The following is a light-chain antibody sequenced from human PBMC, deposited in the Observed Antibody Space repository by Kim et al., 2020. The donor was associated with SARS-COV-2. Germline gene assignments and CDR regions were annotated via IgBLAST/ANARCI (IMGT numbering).Light chain of an antibody. CDR3: QAWAGSTAV. J-gene: IGLJ3*02. CDR1: RLGDKY. Sequence: SYELTQPPSVSVSPGQTASITCFGDRLGDKYASWYHQKPGQSPVLVIYQDTKRPSGIPERFSGSNSGNTATLTIRGTQAMDEADYYCQAWAGSTAVFGGG. V-gene: IGLV3-1*01. CDR2: QDT.